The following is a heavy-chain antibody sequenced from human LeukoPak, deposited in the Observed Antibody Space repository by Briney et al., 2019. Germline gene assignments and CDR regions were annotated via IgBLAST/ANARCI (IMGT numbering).Heavy chain of an antibody. V-gene: IGHV1-69*04. CDR2: IIPILGIA. CDR1: GGTFSNYA. D-gene: IGHD3-10*01. CDR3: ARDLGGTMVRGFDY. Sequence: ASVKVSCKASGGTFSNYAISWVRQAPGQGLEWMGRIIPILGIANYAQKFQGRVTITADKSTSTAYMELSSLRSEDTAVHYCARDLGGTMVRGFDYWGQGTLVTVSS. J-gene: IGHJ4*02.